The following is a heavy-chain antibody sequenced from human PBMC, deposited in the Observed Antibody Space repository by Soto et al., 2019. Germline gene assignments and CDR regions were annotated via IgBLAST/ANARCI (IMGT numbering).Heavy chain of an antibody. CDR1: GFTFSSYA. CDR2: ISGSGGST. Sequence: EVQLLESGGGLVQPGGSLRLSCAASGFTFSSYAMSWVRQAPGKGLEWVSAISGSGGSTYYADSVKGRFTISRDNSKNTLYLQMNSLRAEDTAVYYCAKYPHVMITFGRDDAFDIWGQGTMVTVSS. CDR3: AKYPHVMITFGRDDAFDI. J-gene: IGHJ3*02. V-gene: IGHV3-23*01. D-gene: IGHD3-16*01.